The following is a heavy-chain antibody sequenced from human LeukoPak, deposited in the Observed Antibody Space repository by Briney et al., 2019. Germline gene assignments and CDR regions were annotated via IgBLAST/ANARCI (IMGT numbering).Heavy chain of an antibody. J-gene: IGHJ4*02. V-gene: IGHV4-59*01. CDR1: GGSISSYY. D-gene: IGHD3-10*01. Sequence: SETLSLTCTVSGGSISSYYWSWIRQPPGKGLEWIGYIYYSGSTDYNPSLKSRVTISVDTSKNRFSLKLSSVTAADTAVYYCARAKMVRGVISNSPFDYWGQGTLVTVSS. CDR2: IYYSGST. CDR3: ARAKMVRGVISNSPFDY.